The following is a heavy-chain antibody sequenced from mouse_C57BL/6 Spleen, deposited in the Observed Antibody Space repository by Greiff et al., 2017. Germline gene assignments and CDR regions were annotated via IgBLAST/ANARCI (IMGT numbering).Heavy chain of an antibody. D-gene: IGHD4-1*02. CDR2: IRLKADNYAT. CDR3: IGQLIAY. V-gene: IGHV6-3*01. CDR1: GFTFSNYW. Sequence: EVKLEESGAGLVQPGGSMKLSCVASGFTFSNYWMNWVRQSPEKGLEWVAQIRLKADNYATHYAESVKGRFTISRDDYKSSVYLQMNNLRAEYARIYYCIGQLIAYWGQGTLVTVSA. J-gene: IGHJ3*01.